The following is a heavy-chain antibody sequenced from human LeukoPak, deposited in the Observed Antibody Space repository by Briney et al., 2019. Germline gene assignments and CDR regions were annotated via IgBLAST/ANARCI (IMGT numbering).Heavy chain of an antibody. CDR2: IKQDGSEK. Sequence: GGSLRLFCAASGFTFSSYWMSWVRQAPGKGLEWVAHIKQDGSEKYYVDSVKGRFTISRDNAKNSLYLQMNSLRAEDTAVYYCASPLYYGSGNYYSDAFDIWGQGTMVTVSS. J-gene: IGHJ3*02. D-gene: IGHD3-10*01. CDR3: ASPLYYGSGNYYSDAFDI. CDR1: GFTFSSYW. V-gene: IGHV3-7*01.